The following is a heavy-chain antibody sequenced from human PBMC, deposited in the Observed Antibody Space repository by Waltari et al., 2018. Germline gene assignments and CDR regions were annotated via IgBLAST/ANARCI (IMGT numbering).Heavy chain of an antibody. J-gene: IGHJ4*02. D-gene: IGHD1-1*01. CDR2: IKQDGSEK. V-gene: IGHV3-7*01. CDR3: ARDPGTTFDY. Sequence: EVQLVESGGGLVEPGGSLRLSCADSGFTFSSYWLSWVRQAPGKGLEWVANIKQDGSEKYYVDAVKGRFTISRDNAKNSLYLQMNSLRAEDTAVYYCARDPGTTFDYWGQGTLVTVSS. CDR1: GFTFSSYW.